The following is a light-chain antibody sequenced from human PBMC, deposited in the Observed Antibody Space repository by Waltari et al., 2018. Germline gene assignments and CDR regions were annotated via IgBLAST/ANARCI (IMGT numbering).Light chain of an antibody. CDR2: HAT. Sequence: QSLLTQPPSVSGAPGQRVTISCTGDKSRIGADFHVHWYQHLSEAAPKLIIFHATRRPSGVPDRFSASTSGTSASLAITGLQADDEAFYYCQSYDNTLRAWVFGGGTKLTVL. J-gene: IGLJ3*02. CDR1: KSRIGADFH. V-gene: IGLV1-40*01. CDR3: QSYDNTLRAWV.